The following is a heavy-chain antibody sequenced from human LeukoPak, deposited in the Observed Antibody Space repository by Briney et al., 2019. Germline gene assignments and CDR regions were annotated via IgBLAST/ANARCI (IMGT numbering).Heavy chain of an antibody. CDR2: INHSGST. J-gene: IGHJ6*02. D-gene: IGHD6-6*01. Sequence: SETLSLTCAVYGGSFSGYYWSWIRQPPKKGLEWIGEINHSGSTNYNPSLKSRVTISEDTSKNQFSLKVRSVTAADTAVYYCARGHVGSYVYYYYYGMDVRGQGTTVTVSS. CDR3: ARGHVGSYVYYYYYGMDV. V-gene: IGHV4-34*01. CDR1: GGSFSGYY.